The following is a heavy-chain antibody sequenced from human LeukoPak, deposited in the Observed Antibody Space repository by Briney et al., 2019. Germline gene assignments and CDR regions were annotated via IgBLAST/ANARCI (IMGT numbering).Heavy chain of an antibody. CDR2: IYYSGST. Sequence: SETLSLTCSVSGGSISSYYWSWIRQPPGKGLEWIGYIYYSGSTNYNPSLKSRVTISVDTSKNQFSLKLSSVTAVDTAVYYCARDNDISRGFYYAMDVWGQGTTVIVSS. J-gene: IGHJ6*02. CDR1: GGSISSYY. V-gene: IGHV4-59*01. D-gene: IGHD3-9*01. CDR3: ARDNDISRGFYYAMDV.